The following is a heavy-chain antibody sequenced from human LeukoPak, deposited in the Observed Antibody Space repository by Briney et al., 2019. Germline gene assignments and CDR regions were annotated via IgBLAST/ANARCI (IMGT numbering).Heavy chain of an antibody. V-gene: IGHV3-48*02. CDR3: ARAQDIVVVVAATPGGY. Sequence: PGGSLRLSCAASGFTFSSYSMNWVRQAPGKGPEWVSYISSSSSTIYYADSVKGRFTISRDNAKNSLYLQMNSLRDEDTAVYYCARAQDIVVVVAATPGGYWGQGTLVTVSS. CDR2: ISSSSSTI. D-gene: IGHD2-15*01. CDR1: GFTFSSYS. J-gene: IGHJ4*02.